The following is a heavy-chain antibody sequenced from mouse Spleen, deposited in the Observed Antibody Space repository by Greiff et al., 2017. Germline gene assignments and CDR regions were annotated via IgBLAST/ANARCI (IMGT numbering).Heavy chain of an antibody. CDR1: GFTFSSYA. CDR2: ISSGGGNT. CDR3: ARGITTVVGRWYFDV. V-gene: IGHV5-9*01. D-gene: IGHD1-1*01. Sequence: EVMLVESGGGLVKRGGSLKLSCAASGFTFSSYAMSWVRQTPEKRLEWVATISSGGGNTYYPDSVKGRFTISRDNAKNTLYLQMSSLKSEDTAMYYCARGITTVVGRWYFDVWGAGTTVTVSS. J-gene: IGHJ1*01.